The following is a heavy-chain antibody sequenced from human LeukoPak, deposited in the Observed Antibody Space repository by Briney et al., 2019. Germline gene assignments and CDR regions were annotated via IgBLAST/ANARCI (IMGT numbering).Heavy chain of an antibody. CDR3: ARGVYIAAAQYAY. J-gene: IGHJ4*02. CDR1: GGSFSGYY. D-gene: IGHD6-13*01. Sequence: SETLSVTCVVYGGSFSGYYWSWIRQPPGKGLEWIGYIYYSGTTNYNPSLKSRVTISVDTSKNQFSLKLSSVTAADTAVYYCARGVYIAAAQYAYWGQGTLVTVSS. CDR2: IYYSGTT. V-gene: IGHV4-59*01.